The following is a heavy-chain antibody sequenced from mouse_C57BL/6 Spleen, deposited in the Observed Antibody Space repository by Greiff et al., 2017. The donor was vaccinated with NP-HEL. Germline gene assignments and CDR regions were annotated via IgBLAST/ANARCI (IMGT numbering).Heavy chain of an antibody. CDR3: AREGEYRGRFAY. D-gene: IGHD2-14*01. Sequence: VQLQQSGPELVKPGASVKIPCKASGYTFTDYNMDWVKQSHGKSLEWIGDINPNNGGTIYNQKFKGKATLTVDKSSSTAYMELRSLTSEDTAVYYCAREGEYRGRFAYWGQGTLVTVSA. J-gene: IGHJ3*01. CDR1: GYTFTDYN. V-gene: IGHV1-18*01. CDR2: INPNNGGT.